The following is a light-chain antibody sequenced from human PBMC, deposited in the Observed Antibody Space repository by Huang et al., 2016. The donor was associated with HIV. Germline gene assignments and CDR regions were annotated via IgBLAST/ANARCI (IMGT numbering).Light chain of an antibody. CDR2: DAS. CDR3: QQFNNYPLT. CDR1: RGISNA. J-gene: IGKJ4*01. V-gene: IGKV1D-13*01. Sequence: AIQLTQSPSSLSASVGDRVTITCRASRGISNALAWYQQKPGKAPNLLIFDASSLESGVPSRFSGGGSGTDFTLTISSLQPEDFATYYCQQFNNYPLTFGGGTKVEIK.